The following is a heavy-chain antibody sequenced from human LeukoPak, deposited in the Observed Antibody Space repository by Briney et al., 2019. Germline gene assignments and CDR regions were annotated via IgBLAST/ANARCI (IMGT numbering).Heavy chain of an antibody. J-gene: IGHJ4*02. D-gene: IGHD3-22*01. CDR2: IYYSGST. CDR1: GGSISSGDYY. CDR3: ARDRMAKYYYDSSGYQ. Sequence: SETLSLTCTVSGGSISSGDYYWSWIRQPPGKGLEWIGYIYYSGSTYYNPSLKSRVTISVDTSKSQFSLKLSSVTAADTAVYYCARDRMAKYYYDSSGYQWGQGTLATVSS. V-gene: IGHV4-30-4*08.